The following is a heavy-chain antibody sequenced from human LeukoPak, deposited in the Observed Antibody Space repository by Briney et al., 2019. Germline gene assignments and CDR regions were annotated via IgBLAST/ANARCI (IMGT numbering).Heavy chain of an antibody. CDR1: GFTFSDYY. D-gene: IGHD2-21*02. CDR2: ISGTSTYT. J-gene: IGHJ4*02. CDR3: ARDISYCGGDCAPYYFDY. V-gene: IGHV3-11*05. Sequence: GGSLRLSCAASGFTFSDYYTSWIRQAPGKGLEWVSYISGTSTYTKYADSVKGRFTISRENAKNSLYLQMNSLRAEDTAVYYCARDISYCGGDCAPYYFDYWGQGTLVTVSS.